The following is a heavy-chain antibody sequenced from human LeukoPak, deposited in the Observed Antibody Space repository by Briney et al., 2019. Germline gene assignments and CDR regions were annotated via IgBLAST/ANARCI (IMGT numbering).Heavy chain of an antibody. Sequence: SETLSLTCAVYGGSFSGYYWSWIRQPPGKGLEWIGEINHSGSTNYNPSLKSRVTISVDTSKNQFSLKLSSVTAADTAVYYCAREQDRFIAASGNFDYWGQGTLVTVSS. CDR2: INHSGST. J-gene: IGHJ4*02. V-gene: IGHV4-34*01. D-gene: IGHD6-13*01. CDR1: GGSFSGYY. CDR3: AREQDRFIAASGNFDY.